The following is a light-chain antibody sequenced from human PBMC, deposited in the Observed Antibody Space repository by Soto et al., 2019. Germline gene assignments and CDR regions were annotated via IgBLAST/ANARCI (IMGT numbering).Light chain of an antibody. J-gene: IGKJ1*01. V-gene: IGKV1-5*03. CDR3: QQYNSYSS. Sequence: DLQMTQSPSTPSASVGDRVTITCRASQRISTWLAWYQQKPGKAPKLLIYKASTLESGVPSRFSGSGSGTEFTLTISRLQPDDFATYYCQQYNSYSSFGQGTKVEIK. CDR2: KAS. CDR1: QRISTW.